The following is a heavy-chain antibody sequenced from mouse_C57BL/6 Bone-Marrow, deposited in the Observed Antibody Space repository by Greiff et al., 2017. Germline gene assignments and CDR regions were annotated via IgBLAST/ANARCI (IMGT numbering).Heavy chain of an antibody. V-gene: IGHV1-39*01. Sequence: LVESGPELVKPGASVKISCKASGYSFTDYNMNWVKQSNGTSLEWIGVITPYYGTTSYNQTFKGKATFTVDQSSRTAYMQLNSLTSEDSAVYYCARCGDYFDYWGQGTTLTVSS. CDR2: ITPYYGTT. CDR3: ARCGDYFDY. J-gene: IGHJ2*01. CDR1: GYSFTDYN.